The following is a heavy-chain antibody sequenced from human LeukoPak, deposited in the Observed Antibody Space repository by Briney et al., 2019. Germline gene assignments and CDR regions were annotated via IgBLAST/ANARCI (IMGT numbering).Heavy chain of an antibody. V-gene: IGHV4-38-2*02. Sequence: SETLSLTCTVSGYSISSGYYWGWIRQPPGKGLEWIGSIYHSGSTYYNPSLKSRVTISVDTSKNQFSLKLSSVTAADTAVYYCARGTDIVATPSYYYMDVWGKGTTVTVSS. CDR3: ARGTDIVATPSYYYMDV. CDR2: IYHSGST. CDR1: GYSISSGYY. J-gene: IGHJ6*03. D-gene: IGHD5-12*01.